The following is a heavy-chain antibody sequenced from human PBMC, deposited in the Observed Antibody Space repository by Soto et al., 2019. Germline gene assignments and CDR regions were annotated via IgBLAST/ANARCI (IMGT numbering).Heavy chain of an antibody. Sequence: ASMKVSCKASGGTFSSYTISWVRQAPGQGLEWMGRIIPILGIANYAQKFQGRVTITADKSTSTAYMELSSLRSEDTAVYYCARPDLYSSGQDYWGQGTLVTVSS. CDR1: GGTFSSYT. V-gene: IGHV1-69*02. J-gene: IGHJ4*02. CDR2: IIPILGIA. D-gene: IGHD6-19*01. CDR3: ARPDLYSSGQDY.